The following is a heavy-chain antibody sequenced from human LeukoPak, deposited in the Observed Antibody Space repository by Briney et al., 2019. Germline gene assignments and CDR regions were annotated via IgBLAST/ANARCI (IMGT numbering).Heavy chain of an antibody. CDR1: GGSFSGYY. J-gene: IGHJ5*02. CDR2: INHSGST. Sequence: SETLSLTCVVYGGSFSGYYWSWIRQPPGKGLEWIGEINHSGSTNYNPSLKSRVTISVDTSKNQFSLKLSSVTAADTAVYFCARLPEGGYATSLGWLDPWGQGTRVTVSS. D-gene: IGHD5-24*01. V-gene: IGHV4-34*01. CDR3: ARLPEGGYATSLGWLDP.